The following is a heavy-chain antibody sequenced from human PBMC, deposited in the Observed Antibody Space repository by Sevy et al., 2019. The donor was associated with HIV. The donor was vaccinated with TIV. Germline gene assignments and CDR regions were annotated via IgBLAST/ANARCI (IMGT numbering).Heavy chain of an antibody. Sequence: SETLSLICTVSGGSVSSGSYYWSWIRQPPGKGLEWIGYIYYSGSTNYNPSLKSRVTISVDTSKNQFSLKLSSVTAADTAVYYCARGHSYYYDSSGYYILGYYFDYWGQGTLVTVSS. J-gene: IGHJ4*02. CDR1: GGSVSSGSYY. CDR3: ARGHSYYYDSSGYYILGYYFDY. D-gene: IGHD3-22*01. CDR2: IYYSGST. V-gene: IGHV4-61*01.